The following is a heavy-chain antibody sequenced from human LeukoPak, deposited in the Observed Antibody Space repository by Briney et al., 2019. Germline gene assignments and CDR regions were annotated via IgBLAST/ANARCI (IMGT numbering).Heavy chain of an antibody. V-gene: IGHV1-24*01. J-gene: IGHJ4*02. CDR2: FDPEDGET. D-gene: IGHD6-19*01. Sequence: GASVTVSCTVSGYTLTELSMHWVRQAPGKGLEWMGGFDPEDGETIYAQKFQGRVTMTEDTSTDTAYMELSSLRSEDTAVYYCATEGGYSSGWYYFDYWGQGTLVTVSS. CDR3: ATEGGYSSGWYYFDY. CDR1: GYTLTELS.